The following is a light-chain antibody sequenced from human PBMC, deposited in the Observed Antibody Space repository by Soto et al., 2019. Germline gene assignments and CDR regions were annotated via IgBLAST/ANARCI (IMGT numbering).Light chain of an antibody. J-gene: IGKJ2*01. CDR2: SAS. Sequence: EVVLTQSPGTLSLSPGERATLSCRASQSVSSTFLAWYQQKPGQAPRLLIYSASSRATGIPDRFSGSGSGTDFTLTISRLEPEDSAVYYCQQYGSSFFGQGTKLEIK. CDR1: QSVSSTF. CDR3: QQYGSSF. V-gene: IGKV3-20*01.